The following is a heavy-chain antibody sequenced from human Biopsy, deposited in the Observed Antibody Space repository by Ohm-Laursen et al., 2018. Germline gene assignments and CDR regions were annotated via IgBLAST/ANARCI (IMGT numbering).Heavy chain of an antibody. Sequence: TLSLTCSVYGDSFNGYYWSWIRQTPGKGLEWIGEINHSGKTNYNSALKSRVTISVDTSKNQFSLMVRSVTAADTAVDYCVRGVDYYDAYDGYAFDVWGQGTTVTVSS. CDR2: INHSGKT. CDR1: GDSFNGYY. V-gene: IGHV4-34*01. CDR3: VRGVDYYDAYDGYAFDV. D-gene: IGHD3-22*01. J-gene: IGHJ6*02.